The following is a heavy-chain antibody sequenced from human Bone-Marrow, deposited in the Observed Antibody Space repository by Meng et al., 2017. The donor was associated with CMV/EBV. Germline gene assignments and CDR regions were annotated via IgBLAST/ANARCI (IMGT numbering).Heavy chain of an antibody. Sequence: SETLSLTCTVSGYSISSGYYWGWIRQPPGKGLEWIGSIYHSGSTYYNPSLKSRVTISVDTSKNQFSLKLSSVTAADTAVYYCAREYKRIRSGWDYWGQGTLVTVSS. J-gene: IGHJ4*02. CDR2: IYHSGST. CDR1: GYSISSGYY. D-gene: IGHD6-19*01. V-gene: IGHV4-38-2*02. CDR3: AREYKRIRSGWDY.